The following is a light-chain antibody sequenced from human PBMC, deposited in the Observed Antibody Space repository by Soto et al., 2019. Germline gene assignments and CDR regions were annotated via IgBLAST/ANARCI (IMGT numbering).Light chain of an antibody. CDR2: SDD. CDR3: AAWDDSLNGPV. V-gene: IGLV1-36*01. J-gene: IGLJ2*01. Sequence: QAVVTQPPSVSEAPGQRVTISCSGRSSNIGNNPVNWYQHLPGQAPKLLIYSDDLLPSGVSDRFSGSKSGTSASLAISGLHSEDEADYYCAAWDDSLNGPVFGGGTKVTVL. CDR1: SSNIGNNP.